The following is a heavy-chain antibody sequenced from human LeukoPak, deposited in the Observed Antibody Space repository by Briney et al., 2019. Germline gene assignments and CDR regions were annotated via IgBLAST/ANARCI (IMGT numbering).Heavy chain of an antibody. Sequence: GGSLRLSCAASGFTFSSYAMSWVRQAPGKGLEWVSAISGSGGSKYYADSVKGRFTISRDNSKNTLYLQMNSLRAEDTAVYYCAKDGYYVPIVYWGQGTLVTVSS. D-gene: IGHD3-22*01. J-gene: IGHJ4*02. CDR3: AKDGYYVPIVY. CDR2: ISGSGGSK. CDR1: GFTFSSYA. V-gene: IGHV3-23*01.